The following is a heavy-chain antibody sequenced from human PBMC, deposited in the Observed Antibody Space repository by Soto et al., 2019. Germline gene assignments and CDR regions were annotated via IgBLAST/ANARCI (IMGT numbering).Heavy chain of an antibody. CDR1: GFTLSSAI. CDR2: MSYDETNR. V-gene: IGHV3-30*03. J-gene: IGHJ6*02. Sequence: GGSLRLSCAASGFTLSSAIMHWVRQAPGKGLEWVTAMSYDETNRYYAASVKGRFTISGDNSNNTLYLQMNSLRLEDTAGYYCAREIDGMDVWGQGTTVTVSS. CDR3: AREIDGMDV.